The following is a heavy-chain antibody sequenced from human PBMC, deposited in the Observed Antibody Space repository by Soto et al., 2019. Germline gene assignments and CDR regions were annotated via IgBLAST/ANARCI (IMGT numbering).Heavy chain of an antibody. CDR1: GGTFSSYT. J-gene: IGHJ4*02. CDR2: IIPILGIA. Sequence: QVQLVQSGAEVKKPGSSVKVSCKASGGTFSSYTISWVRQAPGQGLEWMGRIIPILGIANYAQKCQGRVTNTADKSTSTAYMDLSSLRSEDTSVYYRTTHRRDGYTRLSYHFYYWGQGTLVTLSS. D-gene: IGHD5-12*01. CDR3: TTHRRDGYTRLSYHFYY. V-gene: IGHV1-69*02.